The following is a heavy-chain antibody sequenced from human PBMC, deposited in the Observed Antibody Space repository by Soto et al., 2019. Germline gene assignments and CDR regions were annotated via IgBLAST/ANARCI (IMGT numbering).Heavy chain of an antibody. CDR2: INHSGST. Sequence: SETLSLTCAVYGGSFSGYYWSWIRQPPGKGLEWIGEINHSGSTNYNPSLKSRVTISVDTSKNQFSLKLSSVTAADTAVYYCARGRQDIVVVVAAYQRGPFDYWGQGTLVTVSS. J-gene: IGHJ4*02. CDR1: GGSFSGYY. D-gene: IGHD2-15*01. V-gene: IGHV4-34*01. CDR3: ARGRQDIVVVVAAYQRGPFDY.